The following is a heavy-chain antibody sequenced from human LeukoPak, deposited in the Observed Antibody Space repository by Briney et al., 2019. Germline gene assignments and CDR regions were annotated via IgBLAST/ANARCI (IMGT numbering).Heavy chain of an antibody. CDR3: ARGPQRYYCYDSSERDY. V-gene: IGHV4-34*01. J-gene: IGHJ4*02. CDR2: INHSGST. D-gene: IGHD3-22*01. CDR1: GGSFSGYY. Sequence: SPSETLSLTCAVYGGSFSGYYWSWIRQPPGKGLEWIGEINHSGSTNYNPSLKSRVTISVDTSKNQFSLKLSSVTAADTAVYYCARGPQRYYCYDSSERDYWGQGTLVTVSS.